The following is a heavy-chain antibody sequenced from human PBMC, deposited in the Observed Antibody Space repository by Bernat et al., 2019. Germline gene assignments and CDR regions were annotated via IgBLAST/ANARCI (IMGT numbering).Heavy chain of an antibody. J-gene: IGHJ6*02. D-gene: IGHD1-1*01. CDR2: IDPNRGDI. CDR3: ARDPRGWIAGTGTYYFGMDV. CDR1: GYTFSAYY. V-gene: IGHV1-2*04. Sequence: QVQLVQSGAEVKKPGSSVKVSCKASGYTFSAYYIHWVRQAPGQGLERMGWIDPNRGDINYAQKSQGWVTMTRDTGMSTVYLELSADDTAIYYCARDPRGWIAGTGTYYFGMDVWGQGTTVTV.